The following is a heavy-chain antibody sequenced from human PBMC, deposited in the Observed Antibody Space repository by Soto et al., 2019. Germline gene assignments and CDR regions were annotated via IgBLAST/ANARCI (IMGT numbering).Heavy chain of an antibody. D-gene: IGHD5-12*01. J-gene: IGHJ4*02. Sequence: SETLSLTCAVYGGSFSGYYWSWIRQPPGKGLEWIGEINHSGSTNYNPSLKSRVTISVDTSKNQFSLKLRSEDTAVYYCARPVEMATNSKSYLFYWGQGTLVTVSS. CDR2: INHSGST. CDR1: GGSFSGYY. V-gene: IGHV4-34*01. CDR3: ARPVEMATNSKSYLFY.